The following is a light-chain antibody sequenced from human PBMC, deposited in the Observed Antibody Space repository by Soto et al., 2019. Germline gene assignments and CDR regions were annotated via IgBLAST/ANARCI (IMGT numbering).Light chain of an antibody. CDR3: CSYTSSSTFV. CDR1: SGDVVNYDR. CDR2: EVT. J-gene: IGLJ1*01. V-gene: IGLV2-18*02. Sequence: QSALTQPPSVSGSPGQSVTISCTGASGDVVNYDRVSWYQQPPGTAPKLIIFEVTNRPSGVPDRFSGSKSANAASLTISVLQADDEADYYCCSYTSSSTFVFGTGTKVTVL.